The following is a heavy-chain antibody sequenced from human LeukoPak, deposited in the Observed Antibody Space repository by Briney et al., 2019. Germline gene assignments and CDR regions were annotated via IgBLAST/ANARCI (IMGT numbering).Heavy chain of an antibody. J-gene: IGHJ5*02. D-gene: IGHD2-8*01. CDR3: ARRRHLAQLGVDWFDP. V-gene: IGHV5-51*01. CDR1: GAGFDNYW. Sequence: GESLKISCRVSGAGFDNYWIGWVRHMSGEGLKWVAIIHPSSSATHYSPSFQGRVTISADKAITTAYLQWNSLRTSDTARYFCARRRHLAQLGVDWFDPWGQGTPVTVSS. CDR2: IHPSSSAT.